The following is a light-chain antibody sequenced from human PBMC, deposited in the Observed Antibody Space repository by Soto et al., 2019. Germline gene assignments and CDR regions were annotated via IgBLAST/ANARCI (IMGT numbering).Light chain of an antibody. J-gene: IGKJ5*01. CDR3: QQYNNWLTL. CDR2: GAS. V-gene: IGKV3-15*01. Sequence: EIVMTQSPATLSLSPGERATLSCSASQSVSSNLAWYQQKPGQAPRLLIYGASTRATGIPARFSGSGSGTEFTLTISSLQSEDFAVYYCQQYNNWLTLFDQGISMEIK. CDR1: QSVSSN.